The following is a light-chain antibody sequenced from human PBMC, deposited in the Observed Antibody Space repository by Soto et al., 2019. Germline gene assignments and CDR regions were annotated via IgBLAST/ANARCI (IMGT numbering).Light chain of an antibody. CDR1: SSDVGAYNY. J-gene: IGLJ3*02. CDR2: EVS. Sequence: QSVLTQPASVSGSPGQSITIFCTGTSSDVGAYNYVSWYQKYPGKAPKLLIYEVSDRPSGVSDCFSGSKSGNTASLTISGLEAEDEADYFSGSYTSDNTLMFGGGTKLTVL. V-gene: IGLV2-14*01. CDR3: GSYTSDNTLM.